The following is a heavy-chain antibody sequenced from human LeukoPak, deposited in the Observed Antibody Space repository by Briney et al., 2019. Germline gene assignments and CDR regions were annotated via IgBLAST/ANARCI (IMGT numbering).Heavy chain of an antibody. V-gene: IGHV3-23*01. CDR3: AKDPYRASSGLVDY. Sequence: GGSLRLSCATSGFTFSNYAVSWVRQAPGKGLEWVSSISGSGGATYYADSVKGRFTISRDNSKNTLYLQMNSLRAEDTAVYYCAKDPYRASSGLVDYWGQGTLVTVCS. CDR2: ISGSGGAT. CDR1: GFTFSNYA. J-gene: IGHJ4*02. D-gene: IGHD5-12*01.